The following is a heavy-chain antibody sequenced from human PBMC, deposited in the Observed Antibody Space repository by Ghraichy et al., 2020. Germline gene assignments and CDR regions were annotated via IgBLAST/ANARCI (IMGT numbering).Heavy chain of an antibody. Sequence: GGSLRLSCAASGFTLSSHYMTWVRQAPGKGLEWISVLYGSGSTYYRNSVKGRFTISRDNSKNTLYLQMNSLTAEDTAMYYCARGILTVTQYLYYFDYWGQGARVTVSS. CDR1: GFTLSSHY. J-gene: IGHJ4*02. D-gene: IGHD3-9*01. V-gene: IGHV3-53*01. CDR2: LYGSGST. CDR3: ARGILTVTQYLYYFDY.